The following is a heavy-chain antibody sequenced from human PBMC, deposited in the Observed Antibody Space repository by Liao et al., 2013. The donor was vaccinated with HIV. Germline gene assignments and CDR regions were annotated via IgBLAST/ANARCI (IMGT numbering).Heavy chain of an antibody. D-gene: IGHD4-17*01. V-gene: IGHV4-39*07. Sequence: QLQLRESGPGLVKPSETLSLTCTVAGGSLSSPPYYWGWIRQPPGEGLEWIGSIYSSGSTYYNPSLKSRVTISLDMSKKQFSLKLSSVTAADTAVYYCARAHPPVTTDQAFDYWGQGTLVTVSS. CDR1: GGSLSSPPYY. CDR3: ARAHPPVTTDQAFDY. CDR2: IYSSGST. J-gene: IGHJ4*02.